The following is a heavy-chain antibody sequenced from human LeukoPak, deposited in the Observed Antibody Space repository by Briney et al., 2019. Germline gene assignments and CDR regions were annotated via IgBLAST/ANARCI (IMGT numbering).Heavy chain of an antibody. CDR1: GFTFSSYW. V-gene: IGHV3-7*05. CDR3: ASGKQMGY. CDR2: MKQDGSEK. Sequence: GGSLRLSCTASGFTFSSYWMNWVRQAPGKGLEWVANMKQDGSEKYCVDSVKGRFTISRDNANNSLYLQMNSLRAEDTAVYYCASGKQMGYWGQGTLVIVSS. D-gene: IGHD1/OR15-1a*01. J-gene: IGHJ4*02.